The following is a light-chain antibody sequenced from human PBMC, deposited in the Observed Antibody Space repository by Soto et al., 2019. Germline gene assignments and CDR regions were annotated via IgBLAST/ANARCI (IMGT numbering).Light chain of an antibody. V-gene: IGKV1-5*03. Sequence: DIQMTQSPSTLSASVGDRVTITCRARQSISSWLAWYQQKPGKAPKLLIYKASTLESGVPSSFSGSGSGTEFTLTISSLQPDDFATYFCQQYNSFSPYTFGQGTKLEI. CDR3: QQYNSFSPYT. CDR1: QSISSW. CDR2: KAS. J-gene: IGKJ2*01.